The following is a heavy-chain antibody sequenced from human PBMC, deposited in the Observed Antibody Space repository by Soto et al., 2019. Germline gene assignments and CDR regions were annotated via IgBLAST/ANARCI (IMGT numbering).Heavy chain of an antibody. J-gene: IGHJ4*02. V-gene: IGHV1-2*02. Sequence: QVQLVQSGAEVKKPGASVKVSCEASGYTFINYYMHWVRQAPGQGFEWMGRISPKSGGTNYAQKFQGRVRMTWDTSLKTAYMELSSLKSDDTAVYYCARPPGYISDSHYFDLWGQGTLVTVSS. D-gene: IGHD3-22*01. CDR1: GYTFINYY. CDR2: ISPKSGGT. CDR3: ARPPGYISDSHYFDL.